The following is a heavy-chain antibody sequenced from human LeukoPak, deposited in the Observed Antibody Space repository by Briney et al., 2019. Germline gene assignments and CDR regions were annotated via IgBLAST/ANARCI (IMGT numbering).Heavy chain of an antibody. CDR2: INHSGST. V-gene: IGHV4-34*01. CDR1: GGSFSGYY. D-gene: IGHD6-19*01. CDR3: ARETYSSGWYRQYYFDY. J-gene: IGHJ4*02. Sequence: SETLSLTCAVYGGSFSGYYWSWIRQPPGKGLEWIGEINHSGSTNYNPSLKSRVTISVDTSKNQFSLKLSSVTAADTAVYYCARETYSSGWYRQYYFDYWGQGTLVTVSP.